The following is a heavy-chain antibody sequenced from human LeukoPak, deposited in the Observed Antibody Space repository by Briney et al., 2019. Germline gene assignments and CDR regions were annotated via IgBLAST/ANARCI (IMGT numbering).Heavy chain of an antibody. J-gene: IGHJ4*02. Sequence: ASVKVSCKVSGYTLTELSMHWVRQAPGQGLEWMGWINPNSGGTNYAQKFQGRVTMTRDTSISTAYMELSRLRSDDTAVYYCARGKFDYWGQGTLVTVSS. CDR2: INPNSGGT. CDR1: GYTLTELS. V-gene: IGHV1-2*02. CDR3: ARGKFDY.